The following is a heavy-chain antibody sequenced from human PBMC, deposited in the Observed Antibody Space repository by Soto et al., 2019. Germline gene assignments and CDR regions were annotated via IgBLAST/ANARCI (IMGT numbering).Heavy chain of an antibody. CDR2: ILTGNGDT. D-gene: IGHD1-26*01. Sequence: QVQLVQSGAEVKKPGASVNVSCKASGYSFTSYALHWLRQAPGQRPEWMGWILTGNGDTKYSPNFQGRVTIARDTFARTAYMELSSLPSEDTTVFYCARGELRYWYTMDVWGQGNTVTVSS. V-gene: IGHV1-3*04. CDR3: ARGELRYWYTMDV. CDR1: GYSFTSYA. J-gene: IGHJ6*02.